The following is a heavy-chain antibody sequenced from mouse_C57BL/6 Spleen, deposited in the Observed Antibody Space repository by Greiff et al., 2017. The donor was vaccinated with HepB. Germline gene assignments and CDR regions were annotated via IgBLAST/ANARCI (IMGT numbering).Heavy chain of an antibody. CDR1: GYTFTSYW. CDR2: IHPNSGST. D-gene: IGHD3-3*01. J-gene: IGHJ2*01. CDR3: ARQGLGGHFDY. Sequence: QVQLQQPGAELVKPGASVKLSCKASGYTFTSYWMHWVKQRPGQGLEWIGMIHPNSGSTNYNEKFKSKATLTVDKSSSTAYMQLSSLTSEDSAVYYCARQGLGGHFDYWGQGTTLTVSS. V-gene: IGHV1-64*01.